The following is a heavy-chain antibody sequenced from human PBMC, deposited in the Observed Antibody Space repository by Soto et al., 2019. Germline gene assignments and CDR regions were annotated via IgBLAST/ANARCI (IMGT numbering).Heavy chain of an antibody. V-gene: IGHV3-7*03. D-gene: IGHD3-10*01. CDR2: IKQDGSEK. Sequence: LRLSCAAPGFTFSSNCITAVRQALGKGQEWVANIKQDGSEKYYGDSVKRRFTISRDDSKNTLYLQMNSLKTEATAVYYCSPQAGITLIRGVLGFDYWGKGTLVTVSP. CDR1: GFTFSSNC. CDR3: SPQAGITLIRGVLGFDY. J-gene: IGHJ4*02.